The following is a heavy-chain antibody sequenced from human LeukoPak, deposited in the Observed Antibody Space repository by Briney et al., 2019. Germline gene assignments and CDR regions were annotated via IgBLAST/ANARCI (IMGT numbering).Heavy chain of an antibody. D-gene: IGHD1-26*01. Sequence: ASVKVSCKASGYTFTRYGISWVRQAPGQGLEWMGWISGSNGNTNYAQKFQGRVSMTADTSTSAAYVELRSLRSDDTAVYYCARSGRGTYYYFDLWGQGTLVTVSS. V-gene: IGHV1-18*01. CDR2: ISGSNGNT. J-gene: IGHJ4*02. CDR1: GYTFTRYG. CDR3: ARSGRGTYYYFDL.